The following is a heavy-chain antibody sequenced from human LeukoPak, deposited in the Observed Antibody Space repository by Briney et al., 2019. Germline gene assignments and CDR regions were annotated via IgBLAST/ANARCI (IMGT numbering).Heavy chain of an antibody. CDR1: GGSFSGYY. CDR3: ARGRYCSSTSCYYPGDYYYYYYMDV. D-gene: IGHD2-2*01. J-gene: IGHJ6*03. CDR2: INHSGST. V-gene: IGHV4-34*01. Sequence: SETLSLTSAVYGGSFSGYYWSWIRQPPGKGLEWIGEINHSGSTNYNPSLKSRVTISVDTSKNQFSLKLSSVTAADTAVYYCARGRYCSSTSCYYPGDYYYYYYMDVWGKGTTVTVSS.